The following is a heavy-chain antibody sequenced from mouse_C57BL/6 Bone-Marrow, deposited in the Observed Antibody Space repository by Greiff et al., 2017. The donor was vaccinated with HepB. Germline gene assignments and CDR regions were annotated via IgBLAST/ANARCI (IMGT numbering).Heavy chain of an antibody. CDR1: GYTFTSYG. D-gene: IGHD1-2*01. CDR2: IYPRSGNT. V-gene: IGHV1-81*01. J-gene: IGHJ3*01. CDR3: ARGPPLSWFAY. Sequence: QVQLQQSGAELARPGASVKLSCKASGYTFTSYGISWVKQRTGQGLEWIGEIYPRSGNTYYNEKFKGKATLTADKSSSTAYMELRSLTSEDSAVYFCARGPPLSWFAYWGQGTLVTVSA.